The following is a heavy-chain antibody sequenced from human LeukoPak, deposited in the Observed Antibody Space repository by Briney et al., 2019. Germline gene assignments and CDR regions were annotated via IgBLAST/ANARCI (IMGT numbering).Heavy chain of an antibody. CDR2: INPNSGDT. V-gene: IGHV1-2*02. CDR1: GRTFTAYY. Sequence: ASVKVSCRASGRTFTAYYIHWVRQAPGQGLEWMGWINPNSGDTTLPQRFQGRVTMTRDTSIITAYMELSSLTSDDTGMYYCARGPTLGLDIWGQGTMVTVSS. CDR3: ARGPTLGLDI. J-gene: IGHJ3*02.